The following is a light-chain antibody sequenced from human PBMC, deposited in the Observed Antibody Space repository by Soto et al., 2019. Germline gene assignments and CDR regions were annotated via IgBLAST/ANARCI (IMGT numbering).Light chain of an antibody. CDR2: SAS. V-gene: IGKV3-20*01. J-gene: IGKJ1*01. Sequence: DTVLTQSPGTLSLTSGERATLSCRASQSISGTYLAWYQQKPGQSPRLLIYSASTRAPGIPDRFSGSGSGTDFTLTISRLEPEDFAVYYCQQYGSSGTFGQGTKVDIK. CDR3: QQYGSSGT. CDR1: QSISGTY.